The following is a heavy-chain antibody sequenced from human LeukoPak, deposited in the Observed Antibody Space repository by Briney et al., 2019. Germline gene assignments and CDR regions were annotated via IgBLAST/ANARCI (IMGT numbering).Heavy chain of an antibody. J-gene: IGHJ4*02. CDR3: ARDQEGFGY. Sequence: ASVKVSCKVSGYSFTSNYIHWVRQAPGQGLEWMGMIYPRDGSTSYAQRFRDRVTVTRDTSTSTAHMELSGLRSEDTAVYYCARDQEGFGYWGQGTLVTVSS. V-gene: IGHV1-46*01. CDR2: IYPRDGST. CDR1: GYSFTSNY.